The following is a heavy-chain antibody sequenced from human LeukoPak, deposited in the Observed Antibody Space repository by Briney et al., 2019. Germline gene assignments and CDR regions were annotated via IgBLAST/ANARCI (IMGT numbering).Heavy chain of an antibody. CDR3: SRAGDAFDI. CDR2: IWYDGSDK. V-gene: IGHV3-33*01. CDR1: GFTFSRYG. J-gene: IGHJ3*02. Sequence: PGRSLRHSCAASGFTFSRYGMHWVRPAPGKGLEWVAVIWYDGSDKYYTDSVKGRFTIFRDNSKNTLYLQMNSLRAEDTAIYYCSRAGDAFDIWGQGTMVTVSS.